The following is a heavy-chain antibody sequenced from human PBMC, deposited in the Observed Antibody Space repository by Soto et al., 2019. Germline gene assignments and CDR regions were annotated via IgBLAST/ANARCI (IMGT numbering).Heavy chain of an antibody. CDR2: IIPIFGTA. Sequence: QVQLVQSGAEVKKPGSSVKVSCKASGGTFSSYAISWVRQAPGQGLEWMGGIIPIFGTANYAQKFQGRVTITADESTSTAYMEPSSLRSEDTAVYYCARGPEPPRYCSGGSCYSGTIDYWGQGTLVTVSS. J-gene: IGHJ4*02. D-gene: IGHD2-15*01. V-gene: IGHV1-69*01. CDR1: GGTFSSYA. CDR3: ARGPEPPRYCSGGSCYSGTIDY.